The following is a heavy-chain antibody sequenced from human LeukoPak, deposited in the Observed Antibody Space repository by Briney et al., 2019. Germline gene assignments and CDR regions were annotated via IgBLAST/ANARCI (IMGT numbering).Heavy chain of an antibody. Sequence: ASVKVSCKASGGTFSSYAISWVRQAPGQGLEWMGWISAYNGNTNYAQKLQGRVTMTTDTSTSTAYIELRSLRSDETSVYCCARAVRGVSNPFFDYWGQGTLVTVSS. D-gene: IGHD3-10*01. CDR3: ARAVRGVSNPFFDY. CDR1: GGTFSSYA. V-gene: IGHV1-18*01. J-gene: IGHJ4*02. CDR2: ISAYNGNT.